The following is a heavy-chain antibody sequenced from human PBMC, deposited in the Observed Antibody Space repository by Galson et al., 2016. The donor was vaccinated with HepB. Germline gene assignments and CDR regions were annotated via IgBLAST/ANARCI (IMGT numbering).Heavy chain of an antibody. CDR1: GYTFTSYA. V-gene: IGHV1-3*01. J-gene: IGHJ6*02. CDR3: AGGMVTSYYYYGMDV. CDR2: INAGNGNT. Sequence: SVKVSCKASGYTFTSYAMHWVRQAPGQRLEWMGWINAGNGNTKYSRKFQGRVTITRDTSASTAYMELSSLRSEDTAVYYCAGGMVTSYYYYGMDVWGQGTTVTVSS. D-gene: IGHD5-18*01.